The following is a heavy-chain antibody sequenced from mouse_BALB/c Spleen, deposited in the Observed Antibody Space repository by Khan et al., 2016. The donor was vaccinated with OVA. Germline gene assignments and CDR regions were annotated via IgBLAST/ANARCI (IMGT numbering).Heavy chain of an antibody. CDR2: ISSGGNT. CDR1: GFTFSNYG. V-gene: IGHV5-6-5*01. CDR3: ARDYWFVY. J-gene: IGHJ3*01. Sequence: EVKLVESGGGSVKPGGSLKVSCAASGFTFSNYGMSWVRQTPEKRMEWVASISSGGNTYYTDSVKGRFTISRDNVRNILYLQMSSLRSEDTAMYYCARDYWFVYWGQGTLVTVSA.